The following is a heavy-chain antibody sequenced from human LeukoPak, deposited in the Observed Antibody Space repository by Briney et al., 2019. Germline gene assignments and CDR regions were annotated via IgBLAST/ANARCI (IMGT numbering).Heavy chain of an antibody. D-gene: IGHD6-13*01. CDR1: GYSFTSYW. J-gene: IGHJ4*02. V-gene: IGHV5-51*01. CDR3: ARPRAQHPPHFDY. Sequence: GESLQISCKGSGYSFTSYWIGWVRQLPGKGLEWMGIIYPGDSYTRYSPSFQGQVTISADKSISTAYLQWSSLKASDTAMYYCARPRAQHPPHFDYWGQGTLVTVSS. CDR2: IYPGDSYT.